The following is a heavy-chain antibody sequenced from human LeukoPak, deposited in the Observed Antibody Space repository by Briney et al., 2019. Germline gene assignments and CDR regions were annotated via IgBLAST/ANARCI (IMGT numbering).Heavy chain of an antibody. CDR1: EFTFTTYG. Sequence: GGSLRLSCAASEFTFTTYGMHWVRQAPGKGLEWVAFIYYDGSNIYYADYVKGRFTISRDISKNTLYLQMDSLRAEDTAIYYCARPFGSGTYYQFDLWGQGTLVTVSS. D-gene: IGHD3-10*01. CDR3: ARPFGSGTYYQFDL. J-gene: IGHJ4*02. V-gene: IGHV3-33*01. CDR2: IYYDGSNI.